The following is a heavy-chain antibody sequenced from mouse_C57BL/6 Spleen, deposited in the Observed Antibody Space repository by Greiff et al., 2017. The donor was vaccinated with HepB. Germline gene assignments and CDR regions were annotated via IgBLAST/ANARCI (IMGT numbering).Heavy chain of an antibody. Sequence: VTLKESGPELVKPGASVKISCKASGYSFTGYYMHWVKQSHGNILDWIGYIYPYNGVSSYNQKFKGKATLTVDKSSSTAYMELRSLTSEDSAVYYCARSGSSYAMDYWGQGTSVTVSS. J-gene: IGHJ4*01. D-gene: IGHD1-1*01. CDR1: GYSFTGYY. CDR2: IYPYNGVS. V-gene: IGHV1-31*01. CDR3: ARSGSSYAMDY.